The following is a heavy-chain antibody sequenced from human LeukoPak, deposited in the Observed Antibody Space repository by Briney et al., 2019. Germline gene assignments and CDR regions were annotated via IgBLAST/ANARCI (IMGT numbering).Heavy chain of an antibody. D-gene: IGHD3-10*01. Sequence: GRSLRLSCAASGFTFSSYGMHWVRQAPGKGLEWVAVISYDGSNKYYADSVKGRFTISRDNSKNTLYLQMNSLRAEDTAVYYCAKDHDMVRGILYYFDYWGQGTLVTVS. CDR2: ISYDGSNK. CDR3: AKDHDMVRGILYYFDY. V-gene: IGHV3-30*18. CDR1: GFTFSSYG. J-gene: IGHJ4*02.